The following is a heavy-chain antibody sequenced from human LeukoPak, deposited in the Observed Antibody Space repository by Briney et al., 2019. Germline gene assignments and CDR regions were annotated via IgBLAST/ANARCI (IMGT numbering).Heavy chain of an antibody. Sequence: GGSLRLSCAASGFTFSSTWMSWVRQAPGKGLEWVANINQDGSEKNYVDSVKGRFTISRDNAKNSLYLQMNNLRVEDTAVYYCARDVVAGHFDYWGQGTLVTVSS. J-gene: IGHJ4*02. CDR3: ARDVVAGHFDY. CDR1: GFTFSSTW. V-gene: IGHV3-7*01. D-gene: IGHD6-19*01. CDR2: INQDGSEK.